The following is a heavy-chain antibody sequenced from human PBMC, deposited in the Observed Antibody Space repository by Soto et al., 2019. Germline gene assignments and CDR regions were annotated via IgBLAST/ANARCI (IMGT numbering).Heavy chain of an antibody. V-gene: IGHV2-5*02. J-gene: IGHJ4*02. CDR2: IYWDDDK. CDR1: GFSLSTSGVG. D-gene: IGHD3-16*01. CDR3: AHWGSGPSGY. Sequence: QITLKESGPTLVKPTQTLTLTCTFSGFSLSTSGVGVGWIRQTPGKALEWLSLIYWDDDKRYSPSLKSRLTIXXDTSKNQVVLTMTNIDPVDTATYYCAHWGSGPSGYWGPGTLVTVSS.